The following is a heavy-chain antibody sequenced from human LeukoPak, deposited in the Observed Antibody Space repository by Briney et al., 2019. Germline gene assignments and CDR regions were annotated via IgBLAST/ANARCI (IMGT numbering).Heavy chain of an antibody. Sequence: GGSLRLSCAASGFSVSNYALSWVRQAPGKGLEWVAVVSHDGNNKYYANSVKGRFTISRDNSKNTLYLQMNSLRAEDTAVYYCTRERDLSLYYFAYWGQGTLVTVSS. V-gene: IGHV3-30-3*01. J-gene: IGHJ4*02. CDR2: VSHDGNNK. CDR3: TRERDLSLYYFAY. CDR1: GFSVSNYA.